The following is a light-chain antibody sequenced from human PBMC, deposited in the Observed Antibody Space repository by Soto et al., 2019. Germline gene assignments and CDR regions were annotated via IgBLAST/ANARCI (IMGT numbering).Light chain of an antibody. J-gene: IGLJ2*01. CDR1: SSNIESNT. Sequence: QSVLTQPPSASETPGQRVTISCSGSSSNIESNTVNWYQQVPGTAPKLLMYNNDRRPSGVPDRFSGSKSGTSASLAISGLQSEDEADYYCVAWDDSLKGPVFGGGTKVTVL. V-gene: IGLV1-44*01. CDR2: NND. CDR3: VAWDDSLKGPV.